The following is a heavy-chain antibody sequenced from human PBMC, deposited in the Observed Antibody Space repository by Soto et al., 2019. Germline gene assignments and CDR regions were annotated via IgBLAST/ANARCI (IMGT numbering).Heavy chain of an antibody. V-gene: IGHV3-23*01. CDR3: AKDPPQNGTTXDY. J-gene: IGHJ4*02. Sequence: GGSLRLSCAASGFTFSSYAMSWVRQAPGKGLEWVSTISGSGGGTFYSDSVKGRFTISRDNSKKSLYLQMNSLRAEDTAVYYCAKDPPQNGTTXDYWGQGTLVTVSS. D-gene: IGHD1-1*01. CDR1: GFTFSSYA. CDR2: ISGSGGGT.